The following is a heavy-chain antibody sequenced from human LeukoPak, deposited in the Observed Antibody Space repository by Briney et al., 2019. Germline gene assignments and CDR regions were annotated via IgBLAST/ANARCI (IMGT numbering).Heavy chain of an antibody. J-gene: IGHJ4*02. CDR3: ARHSHYGEDY. Sequence: GESLKISCKGSGYSFTSYWIGWVRQMPGKGLEWMGIIYPSDSDTRYSPSFQGQVTISVDKSTNTAYLQWGSLKASDTAMYFCARHSHYGEDYWGQGTLVTVSS. V-gene: IGHV5-51*01. CDR2: IYPSDSDT. D-gene: IGHD4/OR15-4a*01. CDR1: GYSFTSYW.